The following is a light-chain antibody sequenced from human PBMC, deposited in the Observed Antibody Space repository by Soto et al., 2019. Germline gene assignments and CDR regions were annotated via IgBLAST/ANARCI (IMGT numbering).Light chain of an antibody. J-gene: IGLJ2*01. CDR3: QSYDSSLRGVV. CDR1: SSNIGAGYD. Sequence: QSVLTPPPSVSGAPGQRVTISCTGSSSNIGAGYDVHWYQQLPGTAPKLLIYGNSNRPSGVPDRFSGSKSGTSASLAITGLQAEDEADYYCQSYDSSLRGVVFGGGTKVTVL. V-gene: IGLV1-40*01. CDR2: GNS.